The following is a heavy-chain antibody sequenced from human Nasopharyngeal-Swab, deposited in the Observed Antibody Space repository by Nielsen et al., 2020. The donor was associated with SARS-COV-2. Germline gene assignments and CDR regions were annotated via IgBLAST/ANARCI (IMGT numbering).Heavy chain of an antibody. CDR1: GFTFNTYS. Sequence: GESLKISCAASGFTFNTYSMNWVRQAPGKGLEWVSYINPRSTTMYYGDSVKGRFTISRDNAKNSLYLQMNSLRAEDTAVYYCVRAYSDYEGLFEYWGQGTLVTVSS. D-gene: IGHD5-12*01. CDR2: INPRSTTM. J-gene: IGHJ4*02. CDR3: VRAYSDYEGLFEY. V-gene: IGHV3-48*01.